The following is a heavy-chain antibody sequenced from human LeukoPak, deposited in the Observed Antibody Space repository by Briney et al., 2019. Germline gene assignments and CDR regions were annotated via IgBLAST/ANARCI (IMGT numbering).Heavy chain of an antibody. Sequence: GGSLRLSCAASGFTFSSYAMHWVRQAPGKGLEWVAVISYDGSSKYYVDSVKGRFTISRDNSKNTLYPQMNSLRAEDTAVYYCARGESYDYVWGSYRHWGQGTLVTVSS. J-gene: IGHJ4*02. CDR3: ARGESYDYVWGSYRH. CDR1: GFTFSSYA. D-gene: IGHD3-16*02. CDR2: ISYDGSSK. V-gene: IGHV3-30-3*01.